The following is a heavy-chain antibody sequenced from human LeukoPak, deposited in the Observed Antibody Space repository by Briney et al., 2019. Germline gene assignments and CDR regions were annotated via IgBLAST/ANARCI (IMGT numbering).Heavy chain of an antibody. V-gene: IGHV1-2*02. J-gene: IGHJ5*02. CDR3: ARERGNYYGSGSYSPGWFDP. CDR1: GHIFTAYY. D-gene: IGHD3-10*01. CDR2: INPNSGGT. Sequence: ASVKVSCKAFGHIFTAYYMFWVRQAPGQGLEWMGWINPNSGGTNYAPKFQGRVTMTRDTSTSTVYMELSSLRSEDTAVYYCARERGNYYGSGSYSPGWFDPWGQGTLVTVSS.